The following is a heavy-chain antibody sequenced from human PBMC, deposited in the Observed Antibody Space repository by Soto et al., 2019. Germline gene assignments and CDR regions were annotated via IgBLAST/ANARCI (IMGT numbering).Heavy chain of an antibody. J-gene: IGHJ4*02. Sequence: QVTLKESGPVLVKPTETLTLTCTVSGFSLSDARMGVSWIRQPPGKALEWLAHIFDIDAKSYRTSLKSRLTISKDTSKSQVLLTMTNMDPVDTATYYCARIRGGYDYFDYWGQGTLVTVSS. CDR1: GFSLSDARMG. D-gene: IGHD6-13*01. V-gene: IGHV2-26*01. CDR3: ARIRGGYDYFDY. CDR2: IFDIDAK.